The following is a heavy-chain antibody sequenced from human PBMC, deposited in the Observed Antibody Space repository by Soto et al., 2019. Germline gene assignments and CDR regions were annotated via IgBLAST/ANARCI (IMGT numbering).Heavy chain of an antibody. CDR2: IIPIFGTA. D-gene: IGHD1-26*01. V-gene: IGHV1-69*13. J-gene: IGHJ4*02. CDR1: GGTFSSYA. CDR3: ARDRASGSYFPYFDY. Sequence: SVKVSCKASGGTFSSYAISWVRQAPGQGLEWMGGIIPIFGTANYAQKFQGRVTITADESTSTAYMELSSLRSEDTAVYYCARDRASGSYFPYFDYWGQGTMVTVYS.